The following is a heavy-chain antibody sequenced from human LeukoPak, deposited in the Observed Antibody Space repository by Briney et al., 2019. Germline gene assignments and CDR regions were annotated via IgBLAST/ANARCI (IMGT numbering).Heavy chain of an antibody. CDR1: GFTFSIYA. D-gene: IGHD3-10*01. CDR3: ARDPLVRAVIGCAFDI. V-gene: IGHV3-30*04. J-gene: IGHJ3*02. CDR2: ISSDGTNK. Sequence: GGSLRLSCAASGFTFSIYAIHWVRQAPGKGLAWVAAISSDGTNKYYTDSVKGRFTISRDNSKNTLYLQLNSLRAEDTAVYYCARDPLVRAVIGCAFDIWGQGTMVTVSS.